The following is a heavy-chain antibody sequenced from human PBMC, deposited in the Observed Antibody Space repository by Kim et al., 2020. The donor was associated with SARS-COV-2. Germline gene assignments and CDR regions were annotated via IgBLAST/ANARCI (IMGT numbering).Heavy chain of an antibody. V-gene: IGHV4-59*01. J-gene: IGHJ6*01. Sequence: SETLSLTCNVSSGSISSYYWSWIRQPPGKGLEWIGYIYNSGNTNYNPSLKSRVTISVDASKNQFSLMLSSVTAADTAVYYCARGVKTGGTPIYYYYALD. CDR3: ARGVKTGGTPIYYYYALD. D-gene: IGHD1-1*01. CDR2: IYNSGNT. CDR1: SGSISSYY.